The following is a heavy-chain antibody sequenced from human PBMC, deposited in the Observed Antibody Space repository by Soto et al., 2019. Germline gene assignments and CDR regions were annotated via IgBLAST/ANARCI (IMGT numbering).Heavy chain of an antibody. CDR1: GFTVSTYG. V-gene: IGHV3-30*03. J-gene: IGHJ4*02. D-gene: IGHD2-21*01. CDR2: ISREGGTE. CDR3: SGEGASGY. Sequence: QVQLVESGGGVVQPGRSLRLSCAVSGFTVSTYGMHWVRQAPGKGLEWVAVISREGGTEFYVDSVQGRFTNSRDNSRNTLFLEMNRLRGDDMAGYYCSGEGASGYWGQGTLVPVSS.